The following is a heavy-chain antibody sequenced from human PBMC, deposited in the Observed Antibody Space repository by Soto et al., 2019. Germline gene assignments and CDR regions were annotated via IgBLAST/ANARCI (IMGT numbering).Heavy chain of an antibody. V-gene: IGHV1-8*01. CDR1: GYTFTSYD. D-gene: IGHD6-13*01. CDR3: ARGSKGSSWYAYWFDP. J-gene: IGHJ5*02. CDR2: MNPNSGNT. Sequence: QVRLVQSGAEVKKPGASVKVSCKAPGYTFTSYDINWVRQATGQGLEWMGWMNPNSGNTGYAQKFQGRVTMTRNTSISTAYMELSSLRSEDTAVYYCARGSKGSSWYAYWFDPWGQGTLVTVSS.